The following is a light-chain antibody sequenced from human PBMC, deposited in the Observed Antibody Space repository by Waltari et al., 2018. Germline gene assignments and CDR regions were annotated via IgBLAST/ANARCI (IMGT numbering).Light chain of an antibody. V-gene: IGLV2-11*01. J-gene: IGLJ3*02. CDR1: SRDVARSKY. CDR2: DVS. Sequence: QSALTQPHSVSGSPGQSVTISCTGTSRDVARSKYVSCYQQHPGKAPKLLISDVSNRPSGVPDRFSGSKSGNTASLTISGLQAEDEADYYCSAHAGTYAYWVFGGGTKLTVL. CDR3: SAHAGTYAYWV.